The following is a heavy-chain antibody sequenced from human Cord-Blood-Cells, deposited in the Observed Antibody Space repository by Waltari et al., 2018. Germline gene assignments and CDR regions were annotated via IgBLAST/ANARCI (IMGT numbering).Heavy chain of an antibody. Sequence: EVQLVASGGVLIQPGGSLRFFCVASGFTLCSNHMTRVRQAPGKGVEWVSVIYSGGSTYYADSVKGRFTISRDNSKNTLYLQMNSLRAEDTAVYYCATRGGFGELFDWGRGTLVTVSS. CDR3: ATRGGFGELFD. D-gene: IGHD3-10*01. V-gene: IGHV3-53*01. CDR2: IYSGGST. CDR1: GFTLCSNH. J-gene: IGHJ2*01.